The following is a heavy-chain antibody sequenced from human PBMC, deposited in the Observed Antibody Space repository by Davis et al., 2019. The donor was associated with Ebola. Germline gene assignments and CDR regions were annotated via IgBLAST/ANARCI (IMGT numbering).Heavy chain of an antibody. CDR2: INHSGSA. V-gene: IGHV4-34*01. CDR1: GGTFSGYY. CDR3: ARAVFYDFWSGAWIDY. D-gene: IGHD3-3*01. J-gene: IGHJ4*02. Sequence: SETLSLTCAVYGGTFSGYYWSWTRQPPGKGLEWIGEINHSGSASYNPSLRSRVDISVDTSKHQFSLKLSSVSAADTAVYYCARAVFYDFWSGAWIDYWGQGTLVTVSS.